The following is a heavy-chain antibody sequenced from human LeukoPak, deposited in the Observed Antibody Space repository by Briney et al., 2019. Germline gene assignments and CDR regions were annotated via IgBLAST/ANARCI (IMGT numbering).Heavy chain of an antibody. J-gene: IGHJ5*02. CDR2: IYHSGST. V-gene: IGHV4-38-2*02. CDR3: ARKRPTIFGVVTWFDP. CDR1: GYSISSVYY. Sequence: SETLSLTCTVSGYSISSVYYWGCIRQPPGKGLGWIGSIYHSGSTYYNPSLKSRVTISVDTSKNQFSLKLSSVTAADTAVYYCARKRPTIFGVVTWFDPWGQGTLVTVSS. D-gene: IGHD3-3*01.